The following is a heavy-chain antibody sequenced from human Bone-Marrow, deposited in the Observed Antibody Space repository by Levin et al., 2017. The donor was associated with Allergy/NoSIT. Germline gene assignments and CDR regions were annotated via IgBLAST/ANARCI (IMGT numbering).Heavy chain of an antibody. D-gene: IGHD3-10*01. CDR2: TWSDGSEA. V-gene: IGHV3-33*01. CDR3: ARAYGSGTARRGFDP. J-gene: IGHJ5*02. CDR1: GFTFSNYG. Sequence: PGESLKISCAASGFTFSNYGMHWVRQAPGKGLEWVAVTWSDGSEAYYADSVKGRFIISRDNSKNTLSLQMNSLRREDTAVYYCARAYGSGTARRGFDPWGQGTLVIVSS.